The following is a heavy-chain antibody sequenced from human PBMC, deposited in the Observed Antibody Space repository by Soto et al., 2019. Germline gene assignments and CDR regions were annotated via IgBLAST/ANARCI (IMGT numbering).Heavy chain of an antibody. Sequence: QVQLQESGPGLVKPSETLSLTCTVSGGSISSYYWSWIRQPPGKGLEWIGYIYYSGSTNYNPSLKSRVTISVDTSKNQCSLELSSVTAADTAVYYCARSQETSDYDFWSGYYTRYYYYYMDVWGKGTTVTVSS. CDR3: ARSQETSDYDFWSGYYTRYYYYYMDV. CDR1: GGSISSYY. J-gene: IGHJ6*03. CDR2: IYYSGST. V-gene: IGHV4-59*01. D-gene: IGHD3-3*01.